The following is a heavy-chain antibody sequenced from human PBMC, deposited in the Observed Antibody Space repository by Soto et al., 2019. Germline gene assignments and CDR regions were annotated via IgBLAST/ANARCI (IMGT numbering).Heavy chain of an antibody. CDR3: ARGATIFGVVTYYFDY. D-gene: IGHD3-3*01. V-gene: IGHV1-46*01. CDR1: GYTFTSYY. CDR2: INPSGGST. J-gene: IGHJ4*02. Sequence: QVQLVQSGAEVKKPGASVKVSCKASGYTFTSYYMHWVRQAPGQGLEWMGIINPSGGSTSYAQKFQGRVTMTRDTSTSTVYMELSSLRSEDTAVYYCARGATIFGVVTYYFDYWGQGTLVTVSS.